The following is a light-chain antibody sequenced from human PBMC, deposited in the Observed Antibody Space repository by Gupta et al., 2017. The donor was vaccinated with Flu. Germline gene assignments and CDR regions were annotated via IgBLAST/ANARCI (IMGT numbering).Light chain of an antibody. V-gene: IGKV4-1*01. CDR3: QQYYTAPRT. Sequence: SLGEMATINCKSSQNILYSSNNKIYLAWYQQKPGQPPKLLIYWAATRETGVPDRFSGSGSGTDFTLTISSLQAEDVAVYYCQQYYTAPRTFGLGTKVEIK. J-gene: IGKJ1*01. CDR2: WAA. CDR1: QNILYSSNNKIY.